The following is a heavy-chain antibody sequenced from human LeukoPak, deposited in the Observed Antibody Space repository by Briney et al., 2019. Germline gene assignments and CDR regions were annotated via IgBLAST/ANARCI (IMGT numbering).Heavy chain of an antibody. V-gene: IGHV4-59*01. CDR3: ARVGWGDYLDY. D-gene: IGHD1-26*01. CDR1: GGSISSYY. Sequence: SETLSLTCTVSGGSISSYYWSWIRRPPGKGLEWIGYIYYSGSTNYNPSLKSRVTISVDTSKNQFSLKLSSVTAADTAVYYCARVGWGDYLDYWGQGTLVTVSS. J-gene: IGHJ4*02. CDR2: IYYSGST.